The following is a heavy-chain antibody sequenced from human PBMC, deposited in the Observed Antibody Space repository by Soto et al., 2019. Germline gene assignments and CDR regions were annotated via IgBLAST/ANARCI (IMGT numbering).Heavy chain of an antibody. Sequence: GGSLRLSCAASGFAFTNYGMHWVRQAPGKGLEWVSVSSYDGSNQYYADSVKGRFSISRDNSNNKLYLQMNSLRTGDTAVYYCARGDTAMATGSFDSWGQGTLVTVSS. J-gene: IGHJ4*02. CDR1: GFAFTNYG. V-gene: IGHV3-30*03. CDR2: SSYDGSNQ. D-gene: IGHD5-18*01. CDR3: ARGDTAMATGSFDS.